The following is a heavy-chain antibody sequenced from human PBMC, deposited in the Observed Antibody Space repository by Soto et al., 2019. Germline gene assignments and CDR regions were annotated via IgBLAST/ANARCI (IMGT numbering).Heavy chain of an antibody. Sequence: SEPLSLTSTVSGGSISSYYWSWIRQPAGKGLEWIGRIYTSGSTNYNPSLKSRVTMSVDTSKNQFSLKLSSVTAADTAVYYCARDTAKDFWSGYSPYNWFDPWGQGTLVTVSS. D-gene: IGHD3-3*01. J-gene: IGHJ5*02. CDR2: IYTSGST. CDR1: GGSISSYY. CDR3: ARDTAKDFWSGYSPYNWFDP. V-gene: IGHV4-4*07.